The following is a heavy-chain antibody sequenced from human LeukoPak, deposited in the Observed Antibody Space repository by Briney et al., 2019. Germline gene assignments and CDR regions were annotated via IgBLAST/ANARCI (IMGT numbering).Heavy chain of an antibody. CDR3: ARSRGVVPAAPDFDY. CDR2: INAGNGNT. CDR1: GYTFTSYA. Sequence: ASVKVSCKASGYTFTSYAMHWVRQAPGQRLEWMGWINAGNGNTKYSQKFQGRVTITRDTSASTAYMELSSLRSEDTAVYYCARSRGVVPAAPDFDYWGQGTLVTVSS. J-gene: IGHJ4*02. D-gene: IGHD2-2*01. V-gene: IGHV1-3*01.